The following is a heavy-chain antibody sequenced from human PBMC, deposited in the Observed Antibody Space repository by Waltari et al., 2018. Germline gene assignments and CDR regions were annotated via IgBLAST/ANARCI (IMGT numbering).Heavy chain of an antibody. J-gene: IGHJ4*02. D-gene: IGHD3-10*01. V-gene: IGHV3-53*01. CDR1: GFPVSSDS. Sequence: EVRLVESGGDLVQPGGSLRLSCAASGFPVSSDSMNWLLQAPGKGMEWVSCIYGGGRANYKDSVKGRFIVSRDNSRNTLYLQMNGLRADDTAIYYCARGHRGSRPLWGQGTLVTVSS. CDR2: IYGGGRA. CDR3: ARGHRGSRPL.